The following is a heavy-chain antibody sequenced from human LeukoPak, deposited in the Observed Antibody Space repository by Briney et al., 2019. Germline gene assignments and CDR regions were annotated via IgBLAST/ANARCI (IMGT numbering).Heavy chain of an antibody. Sequence: GGSLRLSCAASGFTFSDHYMDWIRQAPGKGLEWVARIRNKANSYSTEYAASVEGRFTISRDDSKNSLFLQMNTLKTEDTAVYYCARYQLPVRYFDFWGQGTLVTVSS. CDR1: GFTFSDHY. V-gene: IGHV3-72*01. CDR2: IRNKANSYST. J-gene: IGHJ4*02. CDR3: ARYQLPVRYFDF. D-gene: IGHD2-2*01.